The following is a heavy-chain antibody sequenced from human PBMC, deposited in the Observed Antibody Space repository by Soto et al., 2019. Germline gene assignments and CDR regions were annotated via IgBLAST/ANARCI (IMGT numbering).Heavy chain of an antibody. Sequence: QVQLVQSGAEVKKPGSSVKVSCKTSGGTFSSYAISWVRQAPGQGLEWMGGIIPIFGTTNYAQKFQGRVTITADESTSTAYMELSSLRSEDTAVYYCASAPGYSYGSQGHFDYWGQGTLVTVSS. CDR2: IIPIFGTT. CDR3: ASAPGYSYGSQGHFDY. V-gene: IGHV1-69*01. J-gene: IGHJ4*02. D-gene: IGHD5-18*01. CDR1: GGTFSSYA.